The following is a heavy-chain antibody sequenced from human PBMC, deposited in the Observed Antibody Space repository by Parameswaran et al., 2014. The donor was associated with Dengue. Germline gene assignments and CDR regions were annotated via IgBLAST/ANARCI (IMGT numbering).Heavy chain of an antibody. D-gene: IGHD5-12*01. J-gene: IGHJ6*02. V-gene: IGHV5-51*01. CDR3: ARHPRDARGYSGYEPLPGRSYYYYGMDV. Sequence: VRQMPGKGLEWMGIIYPGDSDTRYSPSFQGQVTISADKSISTAYLQWSSLKASDTAMYYCARHPRDARGYSGYEPLPGRSYYYYGMDVWGQGTTVTVSS. CDR2: IYPGDSDT.